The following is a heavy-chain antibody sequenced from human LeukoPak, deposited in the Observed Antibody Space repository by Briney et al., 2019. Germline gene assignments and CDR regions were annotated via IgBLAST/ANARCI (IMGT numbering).Heavy chain of an antibody. CDR2: IYYSGST. CDR1: GGSISSYY. CDR3: ARVRTNGLLWFRYYGMDV. V-gene: IGHV4-59*01. D-gene: IGHD3-10*01. J-gene: IGHJ6*02. Sequence: SETLSLTCTVSGGSISSYYWSWIRQPPGKGLEWIGYIYYSGSTNYNPSLKSRVTISVDTSKNQFSLKLSSVTAADTAVYYCARVRTNGLLWFRYYGMDVWGQGTTVTVSS.